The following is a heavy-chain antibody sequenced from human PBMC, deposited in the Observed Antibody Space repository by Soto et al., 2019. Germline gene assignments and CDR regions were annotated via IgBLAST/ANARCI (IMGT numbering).Heavy chain of an antibody. CDR3: ARLMLYAITNYYGMDV. D-gene: IGHD2-8*01. Sequence: SVKVSCKASGVTVSSYASSWVRQAPGQGLEWMGGIIPIFGTANYAQKFQGRVTITADESTSTAYMELSSLSSEDTAVYYCARLMLYAITNYYGMDVCGQGTTVTVSS. CDR1: GVTVSSYA. V-gene: IGHV1-69*13. CDR2: IIPIFGTA. J-gene: IGHJ6*02.